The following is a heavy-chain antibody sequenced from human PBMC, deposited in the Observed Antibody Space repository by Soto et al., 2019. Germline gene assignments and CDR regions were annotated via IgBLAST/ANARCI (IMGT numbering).Heavy chain of an antibody. CDR1: GGPVSSGSYY. CDR2: ITDIGST. V-gene: IGHV4-61*01. Sequence: SETLSLTCAASGGPVSSGSYYWTWFRQPPGKGLEWIGYITDIGSTNYNPSLRSRVIISADTTKNHFSLNLRSVTAADTAVYYCARQRVAPAQYYFDYWGQGIPVTVSS. D-gene: IGHD2-2*01. CDR3: ARQRVAPAQYYFDY. J-gene: IGHJ4*02.